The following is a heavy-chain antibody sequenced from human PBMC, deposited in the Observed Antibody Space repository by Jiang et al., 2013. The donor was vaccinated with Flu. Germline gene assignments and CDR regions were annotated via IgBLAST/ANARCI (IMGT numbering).Heavy chain of an antibody. V-gene: IGHV3-30-3*01. CDR1: GFTFSSYA. D-gene: IGHD1-26*01. CDR3: ARDPGRGSYEEDY. Sequence: SLRLSCAASGFTFSSYAMHWVRQAPGKGLEWVAVISYDGSNKYYADSVKGRFTISRDNSKNTLYLQMNSLRAEDTAVYYCARDPGRGSYEEDYWGQGTLVTVSS. J-gene: IGHJ4*02. CDR2: ISYDGSNK.